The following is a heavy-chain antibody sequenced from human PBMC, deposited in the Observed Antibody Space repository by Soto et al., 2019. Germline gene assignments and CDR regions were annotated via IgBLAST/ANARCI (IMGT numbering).Heavy chain of an antibody. V-gene: IGHV4-31*03. CDR3: AGGNDYAKIGY. Sequence: SETLSLTCTVSGGSISSRGYYCSWIRQFPGKGLEWIGYISYSESTDYNPSLKSRVTISADTSKNQFSLKLSSVTAADTAVYYCAGGNDYAKIGYWCQGAQVTVSS. J-gene: IGHJ4*02. CDR2: ISYSEST. D-gene: IGHD4-17*01. CDR1: GGSISSRGYY.